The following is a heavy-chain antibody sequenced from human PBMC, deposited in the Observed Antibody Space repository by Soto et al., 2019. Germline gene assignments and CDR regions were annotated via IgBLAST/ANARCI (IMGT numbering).Heavy chain of an antibody. V-gene: IGHV3-74*01. J-gene: IGHJ4*02. D-gene: IGHD3-10*01. CDR3: AVAGGFDYGAYFDY. CDR2: VNSDGSNT. CDR1: GFTFSSYW. Sequence: GGSLRLSCAASGFTFSSYWMHWVRQAPGKGLVWVSRVNSDGSNTIYADSVKGRFTISRDNTKNTLYLQMNSLRAEDTAVYYCAVAGGFDYGAYFDYWGQGTLVTVSS.